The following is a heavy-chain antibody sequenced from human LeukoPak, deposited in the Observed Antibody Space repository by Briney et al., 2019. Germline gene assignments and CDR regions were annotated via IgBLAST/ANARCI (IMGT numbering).Heavy chain of an antibody. Sequence: SETLSLTCTDPGGSISSYYWSWIRQPPGKGLEWIGYIYYSGSTTYTPSLKRRVTISVDTSKNQFSLKLSSVTAADTAVYYCARVSIAAAGTGVDYWGQGTLVTVSS. D-gene: IGHD6-13*01. V-gene: IGHV4-59*01. CDR1: GGSISSYY. CDR3: ARVSIAAAGTGVDY. J-gene: IGHJ4*02. CDR2: IYYSGST.